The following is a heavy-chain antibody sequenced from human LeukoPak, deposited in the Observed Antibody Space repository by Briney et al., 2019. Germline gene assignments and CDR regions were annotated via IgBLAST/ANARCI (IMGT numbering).Heavy chain of an antibody. D-gene: IGHD6-19*01. J-gene: IGHJ4*02. CDR2: IDSNGDK. V-gene: IGHV2-70*04. CDR1: GFSLSTSEMR. CDR3: ARLYGSGWYDY. Sequence: SGPALVKPTQTLTLTCTFAGFSLSTSEMRVTWIRQAAGKALEWLARIDSNGDKFYNTSLKTRLTISKDTSRNQVVLTMTNMDTLDTATYYCARLYGSGWYDYWGQGTLVTVSS.